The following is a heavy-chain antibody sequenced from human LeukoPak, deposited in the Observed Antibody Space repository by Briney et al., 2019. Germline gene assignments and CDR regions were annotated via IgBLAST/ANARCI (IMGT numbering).Heavy chain of an antibody. V-gene: IGHV3-23*01. CDR3: AKNGGDIVVVDY. Sequence: PGGSLRLSCAASGFTFSRCAMSWVRQAPGKGLEWVSGISGSGGSTYYPDSVKGRFTISRDNSKNTLYLQMNSLRAEDTAVYYCAKNGGDIVVVDYWGQGTLVTVSS. D-gene: IGHD2-2*01. CDR2: ISGSGGST. J-gene: IGHJ4*02. CDR1: GFTFSRCA.